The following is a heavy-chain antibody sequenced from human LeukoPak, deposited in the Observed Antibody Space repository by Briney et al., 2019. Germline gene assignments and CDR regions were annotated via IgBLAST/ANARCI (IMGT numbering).Heavy chain of an antibody. V-gene: IGHV1-69*01. Sequence: GSSVKVSCKASGGTFSSYAISWVRQAPGQGLEWMGGIIPIFGTANYAQKFQGRVTITADESTSTAYMELSSLRSEDTAVYYCARGAEHYDMLTGPRPHNNWFDPWGQGTLVTVSS. D-gene: IGHD3-9*01. CDR3: ARGAEHYDMLTGPRPHNNWFDP. J-gene: IGHJ5*02. CDR2: IIPIFGTA. CDR1: GGTFSSYA.